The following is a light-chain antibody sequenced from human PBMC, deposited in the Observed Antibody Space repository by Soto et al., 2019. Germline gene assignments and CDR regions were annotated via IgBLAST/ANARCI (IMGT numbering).Light chain of an antibody. Sequence: PNCRASQNISSYLIWYQQKPGQAPRLLIYDVSNRATGIPARFSGRGSGTDFSLTISSLEPEDSAVYYCQQRSHWPRTFGQGTKVDIK. V-gene: IGKV3-11*01. J-gene: IGKJ1*01. CDR3: QQRSHWPRT. CDR1: QNISSY. CDR2: DVS.